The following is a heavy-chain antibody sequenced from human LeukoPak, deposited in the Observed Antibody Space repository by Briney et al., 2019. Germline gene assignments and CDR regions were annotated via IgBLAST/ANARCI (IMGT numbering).Heavy chain of an antibody. CDR2: INHSGRT. J-gene: IGHJ3*02. CDR3: ARGRITGTPGAFDI. D-gene: IGHD1-20*01. CDR1: GGTFSGYY. Sequence: SETLSLTCAVYGGTFSGYYWSWVRQPPGKGLEWLGEINHSGRTNYNPSLKSRVTISVDTSKNQFSLKLSSVTAADTAVYYCARGRITGTPGAFDIWGQGTMVTVSS. V-gene: IGHV4-34*01.